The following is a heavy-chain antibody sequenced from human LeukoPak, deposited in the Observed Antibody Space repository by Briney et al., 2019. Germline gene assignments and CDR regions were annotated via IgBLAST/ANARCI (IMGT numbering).Heavy chain of an antibody. V-gene: IGHV3-23*01. CDR2: ISGSGGST. CDR1: GFTFSSYG. Sequence: GGSLRLSCAASGFTFSSYGMSWVRQAPGKGLEWVSAISGSGGSTYYADSVKGRFTISRDNAKNSLYLQMNSLRAEDTAVYYCARLLYYDSSGYYEGPNWFDPWGQGTLVTVSS. CDR3: ARLLYYDSSGYYEGPNWFDP. J-gene: IGHJ5*02. D-gene: IGHD3-22*01.